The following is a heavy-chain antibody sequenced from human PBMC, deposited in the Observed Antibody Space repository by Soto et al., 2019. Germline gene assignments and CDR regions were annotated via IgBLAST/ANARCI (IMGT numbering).Heavy chain of an antibody. CDR3: ARQSGYSYGQLYYYGMDV. D-gene: IGHD5-18*01. CDR2: ISYDGSNK. CDR1: GFTFSSYA. V-gene: IGHV3-30-3*01. J-gene: IGHJ6*02. Sequence: QVQLVESGGGVVQPGRSLRLSCAASGFTFSSYAMHWVRQAPGKGLEWVAVISYDGSNKYYADSVKGRFTISRDNSKNTLYLQMNSLRAEDTAVYYCARQSGYSYGQLYYYGMDVWGQGTTVTVSS.